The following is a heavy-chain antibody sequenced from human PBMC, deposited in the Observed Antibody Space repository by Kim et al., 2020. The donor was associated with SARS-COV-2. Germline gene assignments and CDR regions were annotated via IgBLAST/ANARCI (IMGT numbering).Heavy chain of an antibody. CDR3: AAGRGYDYSYYYYGMDV. V-gene: IGHV1-8*01. CDR1: GYTFTSYD. D-gene: IGHD5-12*01. J-gene: IGHJ6*02. CDR2: MNPNSGNT. Sequence: ASVKVSCKASGYTFTSYDINWVRQATGQGLEWMGWMNPNSGNTGYAQKFQGRVTMTRNTSISTAYMELSSLRSEDTAVYYCAAGRGYDYSYYYYGMDVWGQGTTVTVSS.